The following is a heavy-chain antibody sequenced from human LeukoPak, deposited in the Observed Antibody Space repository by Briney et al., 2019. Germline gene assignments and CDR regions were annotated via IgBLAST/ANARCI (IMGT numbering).Heavy chain of an antibody. CDR2: IYSGGST. V-gene: IGHV3-66*02. J-gene: IGHJ5*02. CDR3: AKLGVVPAAIPNDP. CDR1: GFTVSSNY. Sequence: GGSLRLSCAASGFTVSSNYMSWVRQAPGKGLEWVSVIYSGGSTYYADSVKGRFTISRDNSKNTLYLQMNSLRAEDTAVYYCAKLGVVPAAIPNDPWGQGTLVTVSS. D-gene: IGHD2-2*01.